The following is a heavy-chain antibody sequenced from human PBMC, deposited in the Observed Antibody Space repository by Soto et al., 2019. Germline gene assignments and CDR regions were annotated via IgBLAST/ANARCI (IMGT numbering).Heavy chain of an antibody. CDR2: ISGSGGST. D-gene: IGHD2-8*02. CDR1: GFTFLSES. CDR3: AKDLTGKDSMHNFDY. J-gene: IGHJ4*02. Sequence: RRLACAASGFTFLSESMSWVRHAPGKGLEWVSAISGSGGSTYYADSVKGRFTISRDNSKNTLYLQMNSLRAEDTAVYYCAKDLTGKDSMHNFDYWGQGPLVTVSS. V-gene: IGHV3-23*01.